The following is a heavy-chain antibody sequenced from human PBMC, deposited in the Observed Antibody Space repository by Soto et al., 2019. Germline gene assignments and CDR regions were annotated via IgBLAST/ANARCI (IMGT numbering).Heavy chain of an antibody. D-gene: IGHD3-10*01. J-gene: IGHJ3*02. CDR1: GGTFSTSS. V-gene: IGHV1-69*14. CDR2: ILPIFGTA. Sequence: QVQLVQSGAEAKKPGSSVKVSCKACGGTFSTSSIYWLRQAPGQRPLWMGNILPIFGTADYAQKFRDRVTITADKSTNTAYMELRSLFSEDAAVYYCARGHEFGGNSDAFDIWGQGTVVTVSS. CDR3: ARGHEFGGNSDAFDI.